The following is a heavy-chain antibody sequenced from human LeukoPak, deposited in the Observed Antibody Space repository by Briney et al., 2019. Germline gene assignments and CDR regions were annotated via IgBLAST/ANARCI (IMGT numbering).Heavy chain of an antibody. V-gene: IGHV4-4*02. CDR3: ARASSTVGATGGAFDI. Sequence: TASETLSLTCAVSGGSISSSNWWSWVRQPPGKGLEWIGEIYHSGSTNYNPSLKSRVTISVDTSKNQFSLKLSSVTAADTAVYYCARASSTVGATGGAFDIWGQGTMVTVSS. CDR1: GGSISSSNW. CDR2: IYHSGST. D-gene: IGHD1-26*01. J-gene: IGHJ3*02.